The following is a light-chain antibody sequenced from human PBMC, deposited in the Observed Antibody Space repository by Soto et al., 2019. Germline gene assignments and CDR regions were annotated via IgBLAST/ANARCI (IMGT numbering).Light chain of an antibody. J-gene: IGLJ2*01. Sequence: SYELTQPPSVSVSPGQTASITCSGDKLGDKYACWYQQKPGQSPVLVIYQDSKRPSGIPERFPGSSSGNTATLTISGTQAMDEADYYCQAWGSSTGVVGGGTKLTVL. CDR2: QDS. CDR1: KLGDKY. CDR3: QAWGSSTGV. V-gene: IGLV3-1*01.